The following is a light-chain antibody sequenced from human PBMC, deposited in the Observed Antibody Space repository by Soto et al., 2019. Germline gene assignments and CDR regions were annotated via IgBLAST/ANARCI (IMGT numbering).Light chain of an antibody. CDR1: QDIRNE. CDR3: LQEYNYPRT. V-gene: IGKV1-6*01. Sequence: AIQMTQSPSSLSASIGDRVTITCRASQDIRNELNWYQQKPGKAPKPLIYTTSSLQRGVPSRFRGSGSGTYFTLTISSLQPEDVATYYCLQEYNYPRTFGQGTNVEIK. J-gene: IGKJ1*01. CDR2: TTS.